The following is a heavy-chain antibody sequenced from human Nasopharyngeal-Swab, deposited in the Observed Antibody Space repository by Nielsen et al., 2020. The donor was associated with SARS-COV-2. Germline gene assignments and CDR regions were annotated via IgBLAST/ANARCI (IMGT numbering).Heavy chain of an antibody. Sequence: ASVKVSCKASGYTFTSYGISWVRQAPGQGLEWMGWISAYNGNTNYAQKLQGRVTMTTDTSTSTAYMELRSLGSDDTAVYYCARAQRWAARRDFDYWGQGTLVTVSS. J-gene: IGHJ4*02. CDR3: ARAQRWAARRDFDY. CDR1: GYTFTSYG. V-gene: IGHV1-18*04. CDR2: ISAYNGNT. D-gene: IGHD6-6*01.